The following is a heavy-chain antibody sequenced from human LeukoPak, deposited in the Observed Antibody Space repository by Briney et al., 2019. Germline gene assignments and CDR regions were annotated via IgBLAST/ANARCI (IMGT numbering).Heavy chain of an antibody. Sequence: PSETLSLTCTVSGGSISSYYWSWIRQPPGKGLEWIGRIYTSGSTNYNPSLKSRLTMSVDTSKNQFSLKLGSVTAADTAVYYCARDVVAAAGTWDYWGQGTLVTVSS. CDR2: IYTSGST. CDR1: GGSISSYY. CDR3: ARDVVAAAGTWDY. J-gene: IGHJ4*02. V-gene: IGHV4-4*07. D-gene: IGHD6-13*01.